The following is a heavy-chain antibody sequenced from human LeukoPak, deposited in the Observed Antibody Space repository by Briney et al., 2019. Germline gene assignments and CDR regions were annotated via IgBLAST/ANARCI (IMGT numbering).Heavy chain of an antibody. D-gene: IGHD2-2*01. CDR1: GFTFSSYA. V-gene: IGHV3-30*04. CDR3: ARVFVVVPAAGGGDY. Sequence: PGRSLRLSCAASGFTFSSYAMHWVRQAPGKGLEWVAVILYDGSNKYYADSVKGRFTISRDNSKNTLYLQMNSLRAEDTAVYYCARVFVVVPAAGGGDYWGQGTLVTVSS. CDR2: ILYDGSNK. J-gene: IGHJ4*02.